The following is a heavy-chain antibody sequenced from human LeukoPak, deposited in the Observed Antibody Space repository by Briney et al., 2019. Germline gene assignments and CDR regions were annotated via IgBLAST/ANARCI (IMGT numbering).Heavy chain of an antibody. J-gene: IGHJ4*02. D-gene: IGHD3-10*01. CDR1: GFTVSSNY. Sequence: GGSLRLSCAASGFTVSSNYMSWVHQAPGKGLEWVSVIYSGGSTYYADSVKGRFTISRDNSKNTLYLQMNSLRAEDTAVYYCARDGITMVRGVITTTYFDYWGQGTLVTVSS. CDR3: ARDGITMVRGVITTTYFDY. CDR2: IYSGGST. V-gene: IGHV3-53*01.